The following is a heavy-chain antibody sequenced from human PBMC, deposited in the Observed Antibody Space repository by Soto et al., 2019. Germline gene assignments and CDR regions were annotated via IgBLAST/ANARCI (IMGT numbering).Heavy chain of an antibody. J-gene: IGHJ3*02. CDR3: ARGPIQLWYDAFDI. V-gene: IGHV3-33*01. Sequence: VQLVESGGGVVQPGRSLRLSCAASGFTFSSYGMHWVRQAPGKGLEWVAVIWYDGSNKYYADSVKGRFTISRDNSKNTLYLQMNSLRAEDTAVYYCARGPIQLWYDAFDIWGQGTMVTVSS. CDR2: IWYDGSNK. D-gene: IGHD5-18*01. CDR1: GFTFSSYG.